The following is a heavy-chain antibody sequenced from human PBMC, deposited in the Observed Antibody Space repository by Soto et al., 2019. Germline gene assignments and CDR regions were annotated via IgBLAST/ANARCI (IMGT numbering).Heavy chain of an antibody. CDR3: ARARYYYGSGSYMPGDY. V-gene: IGHV1-69*13. CDR1: GGTFSSYA. CDR2: IIPIFGTA. D-gene: IGHD3-10*01. J-gene: IGHJ4*02. Sequence: ASVKVSCKASGGTFSSYAISWVRQAPGQGLEWMGGIIPIFGTASYAQKFQGRVTITADESTSTAYMELSSLRSEDTAVYYCARARYYYGSGSYMPGDYWGQGTLVTVPS.